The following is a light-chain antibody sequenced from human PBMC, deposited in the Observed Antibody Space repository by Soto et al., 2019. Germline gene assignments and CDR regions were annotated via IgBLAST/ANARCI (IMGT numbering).Light chain of an antibody. Sequence: QSALTQPASVSGSPGQSIAISCTGTSSDIGAYAYVSWYQQHPGKVPKLIVFDVNYRPSGVSSRFSGSKSGNTASLTISGLQAEDEAYYYCSSYTRTSSVIFGGGTKLTVL. V-gene: IGLV2-14*03. J-gene: IGLJ2*01. CDR3: SSYTRTSSVI. CDR2: DVN. CDR1: SSDIGAYAY.